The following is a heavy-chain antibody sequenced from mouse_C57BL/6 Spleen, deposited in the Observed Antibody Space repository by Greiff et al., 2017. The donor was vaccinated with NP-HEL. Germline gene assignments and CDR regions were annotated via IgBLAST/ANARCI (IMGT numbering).Heavy chain of an antibody. J-gene: IGHJ4*01. D-gene: IGHD2-12*01. CDR1: GFTFSSYA. CDR3: TREGDSYYYYAMDY. Sequence: EVKLVESGEGLVKPGGSLKLSCAASGFTFSSYAMSWVRQTPEKRLEWVAYISSGGDYIYYADTVKGRFTISRDNARNTLYLQMSSLKSEDTAMYYCTREGDSYYYYAMDYWGQGTSVTVSS. CDR2: ISSGGDYI. V-gene: IGHV5-9-1*02.